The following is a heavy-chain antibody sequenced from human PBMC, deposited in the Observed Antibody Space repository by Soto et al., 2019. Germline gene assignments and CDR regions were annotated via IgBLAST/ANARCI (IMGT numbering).Heavy chain of an antibody. CDR3: ARGKDGFNYVLSF. V-gene: IGHV4-34*01. J-gene: IGHJ4*02. CDR1: GGSFSGYY. Sequence: QVQLQQWGAGLLKPSETLSLTCAVSGGSFSGYYWTGIRQPPGKGLEWIGEIYHSGSITYNPSLRFRVTMSVDSSKNHFSLKLSSVTAADAALYYFARGKDGFNYVLSFWGQGTLVTVSS. D-gene: IGHD5-12*01. CDR2: IYHSGSI.